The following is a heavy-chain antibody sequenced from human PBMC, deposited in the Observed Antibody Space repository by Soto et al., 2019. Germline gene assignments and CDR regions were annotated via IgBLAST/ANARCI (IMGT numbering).Heavy chain of an antibody. D-gene: IGHD6-13*01. CDR2: INHSGST. CDR3: ARGPTAAAVVGRGSWFDP. CDR1: GGSFSGYY. V-gene: IGHV4-34*01. Sequence: SETLSLTCAVYGGSFSGYYWSWIRQPPGKGLEWIGEINHSGSTNYNPSLKSRVTISVDTSKNQFSLKLSSVTAADTAVYYCARGPTAAAVVGRGSWFDPWGQGTLVTVSS. J-gene: IGHJ5*02.